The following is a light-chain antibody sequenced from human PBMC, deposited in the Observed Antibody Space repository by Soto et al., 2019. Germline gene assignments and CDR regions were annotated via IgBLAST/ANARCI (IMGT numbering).Light chain of an antibody. J-gene: IGKJ1*01. CDR3: QQYVTSPRT. V-gene: IGKV3-20*01. CDR1: QTLRNSY. Sequence: EVVLTQAPDTLSLSPGETATLSCRASQTLRNSYVAWYQQKAGQAPRLLIYVASFRATCIPDRFSGRGSGTDFTRSISRLEPEDFAVYYWQQYVTSPRTFGRGTKVEIK. CDR2: VAS.